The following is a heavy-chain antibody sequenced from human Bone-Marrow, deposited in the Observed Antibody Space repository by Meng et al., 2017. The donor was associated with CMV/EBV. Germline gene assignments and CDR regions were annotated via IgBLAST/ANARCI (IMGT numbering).Heavy chain of an antibody. CDR2: IASDGNKK. V-gene: IGHV3-30*04. CDR1: VFSFSPYA. CDR3: ARDYARQRAGRPIDY. D-gene: IGHD6-6*01. J-gene: IGHJ4*02. Sequence: SVFSFSPYAMPWVLQPPGRGLDWVAVIASDGNKKDSAASLWGRVTISRDNSMKTVYLHMNDLRLEDTAIYYCARDYARQRAGRPIDYWGRGTLVTVSS.